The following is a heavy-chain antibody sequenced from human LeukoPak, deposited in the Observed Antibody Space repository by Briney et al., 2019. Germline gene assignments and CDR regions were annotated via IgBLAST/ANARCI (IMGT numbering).Heavy chain of an antibody. CDR3: ARGGGLLHYYYGMDV. D-gene: IGHD2-21*02. V-gene: IGHV4-30-2*01. J-gene: IGHJ6*02. Sequence: SETLSLTCAVSGGSISSGGYSWSWIRQPPGKGLEWIGYIYHSGSTYYNPSLKSRVTISVDRSKNQFSLKLSSVTAADTAVYYCARGGGLLHYYYGMDVWGQGTTVTVSS. CDR1: GGSISSGGYS. CDR2: IYHSGST.